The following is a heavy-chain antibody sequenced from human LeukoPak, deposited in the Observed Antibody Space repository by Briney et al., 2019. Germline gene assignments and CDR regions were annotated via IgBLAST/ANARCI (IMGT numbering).Heavy chain of an antibody. D-gene: IGHD6-25*01. J-gene: IGHJ3*02. CDR1: GFTFSSYW. CDR2: IKQDGSEK. Sequence: PGGSLRLSCAASGFTFSSYWMSWVRQAPREELEWVANIKQDGSEKYYVDSVKGRFTISRDNAKNSLYLQMNSLRAEDTAVYYCARDRGVAAFDIWGQGTMVTVSS. V-gene: IGHV3-7*05. CDR3: ARDRGVAAFDI.